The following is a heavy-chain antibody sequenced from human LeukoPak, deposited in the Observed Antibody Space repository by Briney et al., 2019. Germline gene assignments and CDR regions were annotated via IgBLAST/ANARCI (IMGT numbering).Heavy chain of an antibody. Sequence: SGKVSCKASGGTYSSSIISWVRQAPGQRLEWMGRIIPILGIANYAQKFQGRVTITADKCTRTDYMRLISLRSEDTAVYYCARIAGSVAFDIWGQGTMATVSS. CDR2: IIPILGIA. D-gene: IGHD6-6*01. CDR1: GGTYSSSI. V-gene: IGHV1-69*02. J-gene: IGHJ3*02. CDR3: ARIAGSVAFDI.